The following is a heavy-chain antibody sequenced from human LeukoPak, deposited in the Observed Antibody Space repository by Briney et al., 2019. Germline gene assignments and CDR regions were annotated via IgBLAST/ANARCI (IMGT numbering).Heavy chain of an antibody. J-gene: IGHJ4*02. CDR1: GYSISSGYY. Sequence: SETLSLTCTVSGYSISSGYYWGWIRQPPGKGLEWIGSIYHSGRTFYNPSLKSRVTISVDTSKNQFSLQVRSVTAADTAVYYCARGSSGYYYYWGQGTLVTVSS. CDR3: ARGSSGYYYY. CDR2: IYHSGRT. D-gene: IGHD3-9*01. V-gene: IGHV4-38-2*02.